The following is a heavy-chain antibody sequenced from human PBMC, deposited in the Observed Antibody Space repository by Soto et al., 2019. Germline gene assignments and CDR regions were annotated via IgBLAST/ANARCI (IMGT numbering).Heavy chain of an antibody. CDR1: GSSVSSDIAA. V-gene: IGHV6-1*01. CDR2: TYYRSKWYD. D-gene: IGHD6-13*01. Sequence: PSQTLSVTCVISGSSVSSDIAAWNCIRQSPSRGLEWLGRTYYRSKWYDDYAVSVKSRITINPDTSKNQFSLQLNSVTPEDTAVYYCARSLAAAGTYNWFDSWGQGTLVTVSS. CDR3: ARSLAAAGTYNWFDS. J-gene: IGHJ5*01.